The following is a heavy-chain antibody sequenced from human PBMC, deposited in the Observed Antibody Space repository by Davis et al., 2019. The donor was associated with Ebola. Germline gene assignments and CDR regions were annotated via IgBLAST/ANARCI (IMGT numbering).Heavy chain of an antibody. V-gene: IGHV3-11*04. CDR1: GFTFSDYY. J-gene: IGHJ4*02. CDR3: ARTRSSGYYWSFFDY. Sequence: PGGSLRLSCAASGFTFSDYYMSWIRQAPGKGLEWVSYISSSGSTIYYADSVKGRFTISRDNAKNSLYLQMNSLRAEDTAVYYCARTRSSGYYWSFFDYWGQGTLVTVSS. D-gene: IGHD3-22*01. CDR2: ISSSGSTI.